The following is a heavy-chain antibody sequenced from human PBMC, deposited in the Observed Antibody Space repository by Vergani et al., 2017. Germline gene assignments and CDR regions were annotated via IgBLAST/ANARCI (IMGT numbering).Heavy chain of an antibody. CDR3: AREAPLRNYDFWSGYYARDPNDYYYYYIDV. V-gene: IGHV3-21*01. CDR1: GFTFSSYS. D-gene: IGHD3-3*01. J-gene: IGHJ6*03. CDR2: ISSSSSYI. Sequence: EVQLVESGGGLVKPGGSLRLSCAASGFTFSSYSMNWVRQAPGKGLEWVSSISSSSSYIYYADSVKGRFTISRDNAKNSLYLQMNSLRAEDTAVYYCAREAPLRNYDFWSGYYARDPNDYYYYYIDVWGKGTTVTVSS.